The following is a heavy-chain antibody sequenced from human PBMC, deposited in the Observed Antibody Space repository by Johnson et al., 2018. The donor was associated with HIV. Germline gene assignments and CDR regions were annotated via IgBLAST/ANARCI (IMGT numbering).Heavy chain of an antibody. CDR1: GFTFSSYA. CDR2: ISGSGGST. V-gene: IGHV3-23*04. J-gene: IGHJ3*02. D-gene: IGHD1-26*01. Sequence: MQLVESGGGVVQPGGSLRLSCAASGFTFSSYAMSWVRQAPGKGLEWVSAISGSGGSTYYADSVKGRFTISRDNSKNTLYLQMNSLRAEDTALYYCASQLGATGAFDIWGQGTMVTVSS. CDR3: ASQLGATGAFDI.